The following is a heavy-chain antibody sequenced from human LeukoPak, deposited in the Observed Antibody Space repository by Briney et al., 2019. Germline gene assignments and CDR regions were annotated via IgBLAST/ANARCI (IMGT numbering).Heavy chain of an antibody. CDR2: ISAYNGNT. Sequence: ASVKVSCKASGGTFSSYAISWVRQAPGQGLEWMGWISAYNGNTNYAQKLQGRVTMTTDTSTSTAYMELRSLRSDDTAVYYCATLWGGATTPFFDYWGQGTLVTVSS. CDR3: ATLWGGATTPFFDY. D-gene: IGHD1-26*01. CDR1: GGTFSSYA. J-gene: IGHJ4*02. V-gene: IGHV1-18*01.